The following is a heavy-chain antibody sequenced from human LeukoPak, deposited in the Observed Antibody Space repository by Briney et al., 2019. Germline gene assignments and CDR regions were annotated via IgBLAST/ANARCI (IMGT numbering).Heavy chain of an antibody. D-gene: IGHD3-22*01. CDR3: ARDKDSSGYYRTCYDY. CDR2: ISYDGSNK. CDR1: GFTFISYA. J-gene: IGHJ4*02. V-gene: IGHV3-30*04. Sequence: GTSLRLSCAASGFTFISYAMHWVRQAPGKGLEWVAVISYDGSNKYYADSVKGRFTISRDNSKNTLYLQMNSLRAEDTAVYYCARDKDSSGYYRTCYDYWGQGTLVTVSS.